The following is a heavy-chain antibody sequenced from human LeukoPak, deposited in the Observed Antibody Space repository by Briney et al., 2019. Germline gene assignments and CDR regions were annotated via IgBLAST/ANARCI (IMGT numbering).Heavy chain of an antibody. V-gene: IGHV3-74*01. J-gene: IGHJ3*02. CDR3: ARPETQYSSGLDGFDI. D-gene: IGHD6-19*01. CDR2: INSDGSRT. Sequence: GRSLRLSCAASGFTFSTYWMDWVRQAPGKGLVWVSRINSDGSRTTYADSVKGRFTISRDNAKNTLYLQMNSLRTEDTAVYYCARPETQYSSGLDGFDIWGQGTMVTVSS. CDR1: GFTFSTYW.